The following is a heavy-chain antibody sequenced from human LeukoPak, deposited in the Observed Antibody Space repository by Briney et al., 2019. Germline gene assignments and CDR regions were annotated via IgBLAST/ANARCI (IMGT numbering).Heavy chain of an antibody. D-gene: IGHD3-22*01. Sequence: SETLSLTCTVSGGSISSYYWSWIRQPPGKGLEWIGEINHSGSTNYNPSLKSRVTISVDKSKNQFSLKLSSVTAADTAVYYCARVIGYYDSSGYAWASALCLDYWGQGTLVTVSS. CDR3: ARVIGYYDSSGYAWASALCLDY. CDR1: GGSISSYY. V-gene: IGHV4-34*01. J-gene: IGHJ4*02. CDR2: INHSGST.